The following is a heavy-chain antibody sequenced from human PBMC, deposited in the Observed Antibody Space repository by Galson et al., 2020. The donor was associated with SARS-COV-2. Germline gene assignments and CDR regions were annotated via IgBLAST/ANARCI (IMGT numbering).Heavy chain of an antibody. Sequence: HGESLKISCKGSGYSFTSYWISWVRQMPGKGLEWMGRIDPSDSYTNYSPSFQGHVTISADKSISTAYLQWSSLKASDTAMYYCARHETYYDILTGYWGGDDAFDIWGQGTMVTVSS. J-gene: IGHJ3*02. D-gene: IGHD3-9*01. V-gene: IGHV5-10-1*01. CDR2: IDPSDSYT. CDR1: GYSFTSYW. CDR3: ARHETYYDILTGYWGGDDAFDI.